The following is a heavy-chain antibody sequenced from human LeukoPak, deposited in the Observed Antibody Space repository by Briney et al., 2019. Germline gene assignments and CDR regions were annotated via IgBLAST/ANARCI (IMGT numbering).Heavy chain of an antibody. CDR3: ARRDSSAYYSS. CDR2: VYSSGST. CDR1: GGSISSYY. D-gene: IGHD3-22*01. J-gene: IGHJ5*02. V-gene: IGHV4-59*08. Sequence: SETLSLTCTVSGGSISSYYWSWIRQPPGKGLEWIGYVYSSGSTNYNPSLKSRVTLSVDTSKNQFSLKLSSVTAADTAVYFCARRDSSAYYSSWGQGTLVTVSS.